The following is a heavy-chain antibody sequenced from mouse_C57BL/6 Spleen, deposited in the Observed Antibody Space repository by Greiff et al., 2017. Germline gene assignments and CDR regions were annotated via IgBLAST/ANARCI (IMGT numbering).Heavy chain of an antibody. J-gene: IGHJ2*01. Sequence: EVMLVESGGGLVQPGGSMKLSCAASGFTFSDAWMDWVRQSPEKGLEWVAEIRNKANNHATYYAESVKGRFTISRDDSKSSVYLQMNSLRAEDTGIYYCTRRGTTEYFDYWGQGTTLTVSS. V-gene: IGHV6-6*01. CDR2: IRNKANNHAT. CDR1: GFTFSDAW. CDR3: TRRGTTEYFDY. D-gene: IGHD1-1*01.